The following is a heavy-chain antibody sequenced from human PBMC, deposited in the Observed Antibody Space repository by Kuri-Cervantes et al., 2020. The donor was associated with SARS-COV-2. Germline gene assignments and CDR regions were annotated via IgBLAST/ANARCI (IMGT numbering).Heavy chain of an antibody. J-gene: IGHJ4*02. CDR1: GGTFSSYA. D-gene: IGHD3-9*01. Sequence: SVKVSCKASGGTFSSYAISWVRQAPGQGLEWMGGIIPIFGTANYAQKFQGRVTITADESTSTAYMELRSLRSDDTAVYYCARETFLTRGPMPAPLLDYWGQGTLVTVSS. V-gene: IGHV1-69*13. CDR2: IIPIFGTA. CDR3: ARETFLTRGPMPAPLLDY.